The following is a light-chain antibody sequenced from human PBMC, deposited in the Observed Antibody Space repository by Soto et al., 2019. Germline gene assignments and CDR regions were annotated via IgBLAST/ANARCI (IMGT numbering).Light chain of an antibody. J-gene: IGKJ3*01. CDR1: QNVDSNY. V-gene: IGKV3-20*01. CDR2: GAS. CDR3: QQYGGSPFT. Sequence: EIVLTQSPGTLSLSPGEGATLSCRASQNVDSNYLAWYQQKPGQAPRLLIYGASTRATGVPDRFSGTGSGTDFALTISRLETDDSAVYYCQQYGGSPFTFGPGTKVDIK.